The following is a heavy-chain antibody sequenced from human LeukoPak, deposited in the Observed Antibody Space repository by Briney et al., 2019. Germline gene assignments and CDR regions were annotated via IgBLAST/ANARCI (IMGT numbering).Heavy chain of an antibody. Sequence: GGSLRLSCAASGVTFSFYSMSWVRQAPGKGLEWVSYITSSSTTIYYADSVRGRFTISRDNAKNSLYLQMNSPGAEDTAVYYCARVAVAGTNWFDPWGQGTLVTVSS. J-gene: IGHJ5*02. CDR1: GVTFSFYS. V-gene: IGHV3-48*01. CDR3: ARVAVAGTNWFDP. CDR2: ITSSSTTI. D-gene: IGHD6-19*01.